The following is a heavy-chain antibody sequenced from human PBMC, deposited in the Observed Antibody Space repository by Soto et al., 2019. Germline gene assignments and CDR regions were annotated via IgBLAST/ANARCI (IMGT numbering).Heavy chain of an antibody. Sequence: SETLSLTCTVSGGSISSSSYYWGWIRQPPGKGLEWIGSIYYSGSTYYNPSLKSRVTISVDTSKNQFSLKLSSVTAAGTAVYYCARPENGFGEPPNWFDPWGQGTLVTVSS. CDR2: IYYSGST. CDR3: ARPENGFGEPPNWFDP. V-gene: IGHV4-39*01. D-gene: IGHD3-10*01. CDR1: GGSISSSSYY. J-gene: IGHJ5*02.